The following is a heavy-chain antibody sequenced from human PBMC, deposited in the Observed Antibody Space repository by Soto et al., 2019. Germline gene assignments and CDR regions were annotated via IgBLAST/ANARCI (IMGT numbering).Heavy chain of an antibody. Sequence: HPGGSLRLSCAASGFTFSSYAMSWVRQAPGKGLEWVSAISGSGGSTYYADSVKGRFTISRDNSKNTLYLQMNGLRAEDTAVYYCAKGYSWAMIVVVSDYWGQGTLVTVSS. CDR3: AKGYSWAMIVVVSDY. CDR1: GFTFSSYA. D-gene: IGHD3-22*01. J-gene: IGHJ4*02. CDR2: ISGSGGST. V-gene: IGHV3-23*01.